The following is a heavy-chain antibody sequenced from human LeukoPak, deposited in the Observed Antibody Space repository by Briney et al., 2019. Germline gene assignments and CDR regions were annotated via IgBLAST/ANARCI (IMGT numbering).Heavy chain of an antibody. CDR3: AREFNWNEGN. CDR1: GFTFNNYA. V-gene: IGHV3-74*01. CDR2: ISKDGSFA. D-gene: IGHD1-20*01. J-gene: IGHJ4*02. Sequence: GGSLGLSCAASGFTFNNYAMSWVRQAPGKGLVWVSRISKDGSFASYADSVKGRFTISRDNAKNTLYLQINNLRAEDTAVYYCAREFNWNEGNWGQGTLVTVSS.